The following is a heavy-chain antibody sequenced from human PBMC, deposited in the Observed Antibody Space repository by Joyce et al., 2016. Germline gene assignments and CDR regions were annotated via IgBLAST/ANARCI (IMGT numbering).Heavy chain of an antibody. Sequence: EVQLVESGGGWAQPGGSLRLSCAASRFSVSDNYMNWVRQAPGKGLEWVAIMHSGGITYYADSVKGRFTVSRHNSKNIVSLQMNNLRLEDTAVYFCARSPFYFYYGLDVWGQGTTVIVCS. CDR3: ARSPFYFYYGLDV. J-gene: IGHJ6*02. CDR1: RFSVSDNY. CDR2: MHSGGIT. V-gene: IGHV3-66*02.